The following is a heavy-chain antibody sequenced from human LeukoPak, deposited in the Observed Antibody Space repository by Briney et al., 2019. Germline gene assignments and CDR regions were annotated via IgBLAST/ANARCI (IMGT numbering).Heavy chain of an antibody. CDR3: ARVVPPTDYGSGSYFRDPYYFDY. J-gene: IGHJ4*02. Sequence: AGGSLRLSCAASGFTFSSYAMSWVRQAPGKGLEWVSAISGSSGSTYYADSVKGRFTISRDNSKNTLYLQMNSLRAEDTAVYYCARVVPPTDYGSGSYFRDPYYFDYWGQGTLVTVSS. V-gene: IGHV3-23*01. CDR1: GFTFSSYA. D-gene: IGHD3-10*01. CDR2: ISGSSGST.